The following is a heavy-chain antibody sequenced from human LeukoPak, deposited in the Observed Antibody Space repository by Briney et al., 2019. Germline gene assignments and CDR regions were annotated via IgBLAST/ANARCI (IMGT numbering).Heavy chain of an antibody. CDR3: ARESGYCSGGSCYSSWFDP. Sequence: GRSLRLSCAASGFTFSSYAMHWVRQAPGKGLEWVAVISYDGSNKYYADFVKGRFTIFRDNSKTTLYMQMNSLRAEDTAVYYCARESGYCSGGSCYSSWFDPWGQGTLVTVSS. D-gene: IGHD2-15*01. CDR1: GFTFSSYA. V-gene: IGHV3-30*04. CDR2: ISYDGSNK. J-gene: IGHJ5*02.